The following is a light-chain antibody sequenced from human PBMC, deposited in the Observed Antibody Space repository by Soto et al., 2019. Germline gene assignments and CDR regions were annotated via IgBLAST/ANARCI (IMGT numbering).Light chain of an antibody. J-gene: IGKJ3*01. V-gene: IGKV3D-15*01. Sequence: EIVMTQSPATLSVSPGERATLSCRASQSFSSNLAWYQQKPGQAPRLLIYGSSTSATGVPARFSGSRSGTEFALTISILQSEDFAVYYCQQYNNWPFTFGPGTKVDIK. CDR3: QQYNNWPFT. CDR1: QSFSSN. CDR2: GSS.